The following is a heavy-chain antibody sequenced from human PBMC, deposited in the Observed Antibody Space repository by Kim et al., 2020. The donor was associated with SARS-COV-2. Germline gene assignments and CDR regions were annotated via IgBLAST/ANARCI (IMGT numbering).Heavy chain of an antibody. D-gene: IGHD3-3*01. CDR2: SEK. Sequence: SEKYYVDSVKGRFTISRDNAKSSLYLQMNSLRAEDTALYYCARGVVSFDYWGQGTLVTVSS. V-gene: IGHV3-7*01. J-gene: IGHJ4*02. CDR3: ARGVVSFDY.